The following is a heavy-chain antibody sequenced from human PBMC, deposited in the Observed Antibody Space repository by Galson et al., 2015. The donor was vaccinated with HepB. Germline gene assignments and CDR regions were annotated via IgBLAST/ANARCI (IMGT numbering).Heavy chain of an antibody. V-gene: IGHV3-23*01. CDR2: ISGSGGST. J-gene: IGHJ6*03. CDR3: AREGSDGYNSLVGKIYYYYYYYMDV. CDR1: GFTFSSYA. D-gene: IGHD5-24*01. Sequence: SLRLSCAASGFTFSSYAMSWVRQAPGKGLEWVSAISGSGGSTYYADSVKGRFTISRDNSKNTLYLQMNSLRAEDTAVYYCAREGSDGYNSLVGKIYYYYYYYMDVWGKGTTVTVSS.